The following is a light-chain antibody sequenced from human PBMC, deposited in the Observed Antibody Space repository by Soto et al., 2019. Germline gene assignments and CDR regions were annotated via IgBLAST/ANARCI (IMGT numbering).Light chain of an antibody. CDR3: QQYDNWPHA. Sequence: EVGMTQSPATGSGCPWERATRAWMASQSVDSNLAWYQQKPCQAPRLLIFGASTRATGIPAWLSGLGSGKAFSLTITSPQSEAFGVYFCQQYDNWPHAFGGGTKVDI. CDR1: QSVDSN. J-gene: IGKJ4*01. V-gene: IGKV3D-15*01. CDR2: GAS.